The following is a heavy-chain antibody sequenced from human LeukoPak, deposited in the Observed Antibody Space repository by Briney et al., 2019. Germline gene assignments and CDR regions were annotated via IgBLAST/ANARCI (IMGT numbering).Heavy chain of an antibody. V-gene: IGHV4-30-2*01. D-gene: IGHD3-22*01. CDR3: ARVMDDYYDSSGYLDAFDI. CDR1: GGSISSGGYY. CDR2: IYHSGST. J-gene: IGHJ3*02. Sequence: SETLSLTCTVSGGSISSGGYYWSWIRQPPGKGLEWIGYIYHSGSTYYNPSLKSRVTISVDTSKNQFSLKLSSVTAADTAVYYCARVMDDYYDSSGYLDAFDIWGQGTMVTVSS.